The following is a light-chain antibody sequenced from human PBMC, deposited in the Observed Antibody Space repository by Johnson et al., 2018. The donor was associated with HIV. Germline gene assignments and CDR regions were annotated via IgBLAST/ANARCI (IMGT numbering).Light chain of an antibody. J-gene: IGLJ1*01. CDR1: SSNIGNNY. CDR3: GTWDSSLSAA. Sequence: TQPPSVSAAPGQKVTISCSGSSSNIGNNYVSWYQQLPGTAPKLLIYENNKRPSGIPDRFSGSKSGTSATLGITGLQTGDEADYYCGTWDSSLSAAFGTWTKVTVL. CDR2: ENN. V-gene: IGLV1-51*01.